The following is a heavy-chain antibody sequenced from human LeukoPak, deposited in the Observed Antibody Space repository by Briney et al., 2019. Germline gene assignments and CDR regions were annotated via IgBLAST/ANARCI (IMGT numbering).Heavy chain of an antibody. CDR2: IKQDGSEK. CDR3: ARAASFSYGMDV. D-gene: IGHD6-6*01. Sequence: GGSLRLSCAASRFIFSSYWMNWVRQAPGKGLEWVANIKQDGSEKYYVDSVKGRFTISRDNAKNSLYLQMNSLRAEDTAVYYCARAASFSYGMDVWGQGTTVTVSS. V-gene: IGHV3-7*01. CDR1: RFIFSSYW. J-gene: IGHJ6*02.